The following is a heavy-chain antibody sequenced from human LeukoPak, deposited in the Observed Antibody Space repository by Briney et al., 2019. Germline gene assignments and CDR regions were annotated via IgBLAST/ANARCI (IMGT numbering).Heavy chain of an antibody. J-gene: IGHJ4*02. CDR3: AKDYYYETSAFPDY. Sequence: GGSLRLSCAASGFTVSSNYMSWVRQAPGKGLEWVAAISHDGSDKYYADSVKGRFTISRDNSKNTLYLQMNSLRVEDTAVYHCAKDYYYETSAFPDYWGQGALVTISS. CDR1: GFTVSSNY. CDR2: ISHDGSDK. V-gene: IGHV3-30*18. D-gene: IGHD3-22*01.